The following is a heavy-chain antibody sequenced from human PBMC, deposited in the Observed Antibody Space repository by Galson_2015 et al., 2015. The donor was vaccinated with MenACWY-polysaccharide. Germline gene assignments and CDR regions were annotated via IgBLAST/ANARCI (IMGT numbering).Heavy chain of an antibody. D-gene: IGHD3-22*01. J-gene: IGHJ4*02. CDR2: ISGGGSST. CDR3: SKEGRADISSYWSTTTTKSCFDY. CDR1: GFTFSSYA. V-gene: IGHV3-23*01. Sequence: SLRLSCAAPGFTFSSYAMNWVRLAPGTGLEWVSTISGGGSSTYYADSVKGRFTISRDNPKNTRYLQMNSLRAEDTAVYYCSKEGRADISSYWSTTTTKSCFDYWGQGSLVTVSS.